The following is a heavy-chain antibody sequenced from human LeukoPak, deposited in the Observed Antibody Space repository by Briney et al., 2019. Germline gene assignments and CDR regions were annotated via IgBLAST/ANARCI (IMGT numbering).Heavy chain of an antibody. V-gene: IGHV3-73*01. CDR2: IRSKANSYAT. D-gene: IGHD6-13*01. CDR1: GFTFSGSA. CDR3: TLYSSSYDAFDI. J-gene: IGHJ3*02. Sequence: GGSLRLSCAASGFTFSGSAMHWVRQASGKGLEWVGRIRSKANSYATAYAASVKGRFTISRDDSKNTAYLQMNSLKTEDTAVYYCTLYSSSYDAFDIWGQGTMVTVSS.